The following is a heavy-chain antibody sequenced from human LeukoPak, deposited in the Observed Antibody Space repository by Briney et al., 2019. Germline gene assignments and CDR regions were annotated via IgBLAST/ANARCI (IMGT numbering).Heavy chain of an antibody. D-gene: IGHD3-22*01. Sequence: PGESLRLSCVASGFTFSSYAMNWVRQAPGKGLEWVSGISGSGGSTNYADSVKGRFTISRDNSKNTLYLQMNSLRAEDTAVYYCAKDRQNYYDSSGYGHFDYWGQGTLVTVSS. CDR3: AKDRQNYYDSSGYGHFDY. CDR1: GFTFSSYA. CDR2: ISGSGGST. V-gene: IGHV3-23*01. J-gene: IGHJ4*02.